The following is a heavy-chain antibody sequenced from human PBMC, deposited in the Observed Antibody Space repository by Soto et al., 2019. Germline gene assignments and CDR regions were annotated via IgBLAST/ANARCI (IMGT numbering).Heavy chain of an antibody. J-gene: IGHJ6*02. CDR2: INPNSGGT. Sequence: ASVKVSCKASGYTFTGYYMHWVRQAPGQGLEWMGWINPNSGGTNYAQKFQGWVTMTRDTSISTAYMELSRLRSDDTAVYYCARDSSSLGRYGMDVWGQGTTVTVSS. CDR3: ARDSSSLGRYGMDV. CDR1: GYTFTGYY. D-gene: IGHD6-13*01. V-gene: IGHV1-2*04.